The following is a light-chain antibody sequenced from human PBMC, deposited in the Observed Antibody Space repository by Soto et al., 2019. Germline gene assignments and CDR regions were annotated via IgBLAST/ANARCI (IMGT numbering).Light chain of an antibody. V-gene: IGKV1-33*01. CDR3: QQFDNVPLT. J-gene: IGKJ4*01. CDR2: DAS. CDR1: RDITDY. Sequence: TQLTHSPSPPCASLGRRVSITSQASRDITDYLNWYQQKTGKAPKILIYDASKLETGVPSRFSGSGSGTDCTLTITRLQPEDIATYYGQQFDNVPLTFGGGTKVDIK.